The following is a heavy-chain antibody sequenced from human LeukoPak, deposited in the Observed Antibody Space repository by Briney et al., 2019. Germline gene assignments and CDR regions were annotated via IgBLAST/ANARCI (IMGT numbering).Heavy chain of an antibody. D-gene: IGHD6-13*01. J-gene: IGHJ5*02. CDR3: AREFSSSWWSITSLWFDP. Sequence: GGSLRLSCAASGFTFSSYWMSWVRQAPGKGLEWVANIKQDGSEKYYVDSVKGRFTISRDNAKNSLYLQMNSLRAEDTAVYYCAREFSSSWWSITSLWFDPWGQGTLVTVSS. CDR1: GFTFSSYW. V-gene: IGHV3-7*01. CDR2: IKQDGSEK.